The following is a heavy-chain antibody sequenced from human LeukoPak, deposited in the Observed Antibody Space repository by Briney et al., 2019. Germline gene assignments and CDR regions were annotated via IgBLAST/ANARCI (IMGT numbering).Heavy chain of an antibody. CDR3: ARGLVWTSSGWFFDY. CDR2: ISSSSSTT. V-gene: IGHV3-11*06. Sequence: PGGSLRLSCAASGFTFSDYYMSWIRQAPGKGLEWVSYISSSSSTTHYADSVKGRFTISRDNAKNSLYLQMNSLRAEDTAVYYCARGLVWTSSGWFFDYWGQGTLITVSS. J-gene: IGHJ4*02. CDR1: GFTFSDYY. D-gene: IGHD6-19*01.